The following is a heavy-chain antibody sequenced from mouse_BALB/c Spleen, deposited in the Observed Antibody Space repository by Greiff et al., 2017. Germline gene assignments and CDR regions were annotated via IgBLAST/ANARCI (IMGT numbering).Heavy chain of an antibody. Sequence: EVQRVESGGGLVKPGGSLKLSCAASGFAFSSYDMSWVRQTPEKRLEWVAYISSGGGSTYYPDTVKGRFTISRDNAKNTLYLQMSSLKSEDTAMYYCARLITDYFDYWGQGTTLTVSS. V-gene: IGHV5-12-1*01. J-gene: IGHJ2*01. CDR1: GFAFSSYD. CDR3: ARLITDYFDY. D-gene: IGHD2-4*01. CDR2: ISSGGGST.